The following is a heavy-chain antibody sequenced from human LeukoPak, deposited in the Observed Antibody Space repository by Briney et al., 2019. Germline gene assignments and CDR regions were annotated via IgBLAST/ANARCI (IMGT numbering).Heavy chain of an antibody. CDR1: GGTFSSYA. CDR3: ARVRNLLIPHHYWFDP. J-gene: IGHJ5*02. D-gene: IGHD1-14*01. CDR2: INPNSGGT. Sequence: ASVKVSCKASGGTFSSYAISWVRQAPGQGLEWMGWINPNSGGTNYAQKFQGRVTMTRDTSISTAYMELSRLRSDDTAVYYCARVRNLLIPHHYWFDPWGQGTLVTVSS. V-gene: IGHV1-2*02.